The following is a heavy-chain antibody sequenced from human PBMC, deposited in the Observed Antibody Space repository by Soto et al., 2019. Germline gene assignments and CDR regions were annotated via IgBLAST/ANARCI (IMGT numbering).Heavy chain of an antibody. J-gene: IGHJ3*01. CDR2: ISGSGGGT. V-gene: IGHV3-23*04. Sequence: EVQVVESGGGLVQPGGSLRLSCATSKFTFSAYAMTWVRQAPGEGLEWVSSISGSGGGTSYADSVKGRFSISRDNSKNTLYLRMNSLRVEDTAVYYCTRDPTGDHIGAFDFWGQGIVVTVSS. CDR3: TRDPTGDHIGAFDF. D-gene: IGHD4-17*01. CDR1: KFTFSAYA.